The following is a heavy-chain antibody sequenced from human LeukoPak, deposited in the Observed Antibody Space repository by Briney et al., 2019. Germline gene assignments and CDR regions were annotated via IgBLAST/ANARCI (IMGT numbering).Heavy chain of an antibody. CDR3: ASPRGGFDY. J-gene: IGHJ4*02. Sequence: PSETLSLTCTVSGGSISSSSYYWGWIRQPPGKGLEWIGSIYYSGSTYYNPSLKSRVTISVDTSKNQFSLKLSSVTAADTAVHYCASPRGGFDYWGQGTLVTVSS. CDR1: GGSISSSSYY. V-gene: IGHV4-39*01. D-gene: IGHD3-10*01. CDR2: IYYSGST.